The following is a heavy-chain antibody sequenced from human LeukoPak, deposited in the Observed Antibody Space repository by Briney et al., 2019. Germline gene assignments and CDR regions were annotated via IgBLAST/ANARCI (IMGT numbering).Heavy chain of an antibody. J-gene: IGHJ4*02. CDR1: GGSISSYY. CDR2: IYYSGST. V-gene: IGHV4-59*01. Sequence: SETLSLTCTVSGGSISSYYWSWIRQPPGKGLEWIGYIYYSGSTNYNPSLKSRVTISVDTSKNQFSLKLSSVTAADTAVYYCAREGLASMVRGVIPYWGQGTLVTVSS. CDR3: AREGLASMVRGVIPY. D-gene: IGHD3-10*01.